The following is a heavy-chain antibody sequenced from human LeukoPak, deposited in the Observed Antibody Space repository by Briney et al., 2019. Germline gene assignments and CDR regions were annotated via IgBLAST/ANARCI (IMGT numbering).Heavy chain of an antibody. J-gene: IGHJ4*02. CDR1: GFIFNNYW. CDR2: IKQDGSEK. CDR3: ARDLKYCSSTSCPLGY. V-gene: IGHV3-7*01. D-gene: IGHD2-2*01. Sequence: PGGSLRLSCDASGFIFNNYWISWVRQAPGEGLEWVANIKQDGSEKYYVDSVKGRFTISRDDAKNSLYLQMNSLRAEDTAVYYCARDLKYCSSTSCPLGYWGQGTLVTVSS.